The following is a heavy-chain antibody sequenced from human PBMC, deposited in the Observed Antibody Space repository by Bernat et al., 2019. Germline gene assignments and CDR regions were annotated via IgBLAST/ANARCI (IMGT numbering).Heavy chain of an antibody. CDR3: AKDRLFGMDV. CDR1: GFTFSSYG. Sequence: QVQLVESGGGVVQPGRSLRLSCAASGFTFSSYGMHWVRQAPGKGLEWVAVISYDGSNKYYADSVKGRFTISRDNSKNTLYLQMNSLRAEDTAVYYCAKDRLFGMDVWGHGTTVTVSS. CDR2: ISYDGSNK. D-gene: IGHD6-19*01. V-gene: IGHV3-30*18. J-gene: IGHJ6*02.